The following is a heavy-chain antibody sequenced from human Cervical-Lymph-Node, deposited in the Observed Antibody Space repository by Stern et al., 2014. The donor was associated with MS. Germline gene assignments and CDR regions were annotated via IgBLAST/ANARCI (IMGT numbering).Heavy chain of an antibody. V-gene: IGHV1-46*03. D-gene: IGHD1-14*01. CDR3: VRGDTTWHYFYYGLGV. CDR2: INPRFNKA. Sequence: MQLVESGAEVKKPGAAVKVSCKASGYTFTSYYMHWVRQAPGQGLEWMGVINPRFNKATYTQSFQDRVTLTRDTSTATVYMELSSLRFADTAVYYCVRGDTTWHYFYYGLGVWGQGTTVTVSS. CDR1: GYTFTSYY. J-gene: IGHJ6*02.